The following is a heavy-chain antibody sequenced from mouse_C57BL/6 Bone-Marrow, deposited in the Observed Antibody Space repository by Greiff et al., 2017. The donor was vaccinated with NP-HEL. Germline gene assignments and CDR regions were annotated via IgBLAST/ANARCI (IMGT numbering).Heavy chain of an antibody. D-gene: IGHD2-3*01. CDR1: GFTFSDFY. V-gene: IGHV7-1*01. CDR2: SRNKANDYTT. CDR3: ARDDGYLAWFAY. Sequence: EVKVVESGGGLVQSGRSLRLSCATSGFTFSDFYMEWVRQAPGKGLEWIAASRNKANDYTTEYSASVKGRFIVSRDTSQSILYLQMNALRAEDTAIYYCARDDGYLAWFAYWGQGTLVTVSA. J-gene: IGHJ3*01.